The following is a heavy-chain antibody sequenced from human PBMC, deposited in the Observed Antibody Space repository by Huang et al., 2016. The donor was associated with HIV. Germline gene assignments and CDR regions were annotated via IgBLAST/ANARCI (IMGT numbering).Heavy chain of an antibody. Sequence: QVQLVESGGGVVQPGRSLRISCAASGFTFSSYGMHWARQAPGKGLEWLAVISKEAKTKYYADSVKGRFSISRDNSKTTVYLQLNSLRLEDTAVYYCAKGGSAAAVLDFWGQGTLVTVSS. J-gene: IGHJ4*02. D-gene: IGHD6-13*01. CDR2: ISKEAKTK. CDR1: GFTFSSYG. V-gene: IGHV3-30*18. CDR3: AKGGSAAAVLDF.